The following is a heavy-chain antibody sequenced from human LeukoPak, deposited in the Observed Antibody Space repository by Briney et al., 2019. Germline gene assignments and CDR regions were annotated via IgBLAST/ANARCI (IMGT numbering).Heavy chain of an antibody. V-gene: IGHV4-39*01. Sequence: PSETLSLTCTVSGGSISSSSYYWGWIRQPPGKGLEWIGSIYYSGSTYYNPSLKSRVTIFVDTSKNQFSLKLSSVTAADTAVYYCARQEVVGATGGDYWGQGTLVTVSS. CDR3: ARQEVVGATGGDY. J-gene: IGHJ4*02. D-gene: IGHD1-26*01. CDR2: IYYSGST. CDR1: GGSISSSSYY.